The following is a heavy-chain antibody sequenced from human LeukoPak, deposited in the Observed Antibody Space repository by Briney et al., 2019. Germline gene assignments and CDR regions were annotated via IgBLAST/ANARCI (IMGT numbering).Heavy chain of an antibody. Sequence: PGWSLRLSCAASGFTFSSYGMHWVRQAPGKGLEWVAVIWYDGSNKYYADSVKGRFTISRDNSKNTLYLQMNSLRAEDPAVYYCAKVGGWYEQYYYYYMDVWGKGTTVTVSS. CDR3: AKVGGWYEQYYYYYMDV. J-gene: IGHJ6*03. CDR2: IWYDGSNK. D-gene: IGHD6-19*01. V-gene: IGHV3-33*06. CDR1: GFTFSSYG.